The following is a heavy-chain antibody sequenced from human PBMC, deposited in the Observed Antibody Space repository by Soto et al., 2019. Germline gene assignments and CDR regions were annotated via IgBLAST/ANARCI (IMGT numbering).Heavy chain of an antibody. CDR1: GGSISSYY. CDR3: AREETYYYDSSGYYWGGFDY. J-gene: IGHJ4*02. D-gene: IGHD3-22*01. V-gene: IGHV4-59*01. Sequence: SETLSLTCTVSGGSISSYYWSWIRQPPGKGLEWIGYIYYSGSTNYNPSLKSRVTISVDTSKNQFSRKLSSVTAADTAVYYCAREETYYYDSSGYYWGGFDYWGQGTLVTVSS. CDR2: IYYSGST.